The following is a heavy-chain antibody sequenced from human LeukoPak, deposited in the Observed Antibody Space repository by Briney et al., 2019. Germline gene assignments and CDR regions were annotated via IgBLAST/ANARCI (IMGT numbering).Heavy chain of an antibody. CDR3: ARESSGWLQLFDY. Sequence: GGSLRLSCGASGFTVSSKYMSWVRQAPGKGLEWVSVIYSGGSTYYADSVKGRFTISRDNSKNTVYLQMNSLRAEDTAVYYCARESSGWLQLFDYWGQGTLVTVSS. V-gene: IGHV3-66*01. CDR2: IYSGGST. CDR1: GFTVSSKY. J-gene: IGHJ4*02. D-gene: IGHD5-24*01.